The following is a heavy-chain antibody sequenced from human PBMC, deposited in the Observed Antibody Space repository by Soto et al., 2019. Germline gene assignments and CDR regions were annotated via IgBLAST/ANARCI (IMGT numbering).Heavy chain of an antibody. V-gene: IGHV1-69*02. D-gene: IGHD3-3*01. CDR2: IIPILGIA. CDR1: GGTFSSYS. Sequence: QVQLVQSGAEVKKPGSSVKVSCKASGGTFSSYSISWVRQAPGQGLEWMGRIIPILGIANYAQKFQGRVTITADKSTSTAYMELSSLRSEDTAVYYCARVNFYDFWSGYLDYWGQGTLVTLSS. CDR3: ARVNFYDFWSGYLDY. J-gene: IGHJ4*02.